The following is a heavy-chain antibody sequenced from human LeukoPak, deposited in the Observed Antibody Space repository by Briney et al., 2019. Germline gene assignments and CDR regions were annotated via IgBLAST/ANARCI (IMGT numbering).Heavy chain of an antibody. D-gene: IGHD2-15*01. CDR3: ARGIVVVVAATHGVYNWFDP. CDR1: GGTFTSYA. Sequence: SVKVSCTASGGTFTSYAISWVRQAPGQGLEWMGGIIPIFGTANYAQKFQGRVTITADKSTSTAYMELSSLRSEDTAVYYCARGIVVVVAATHGVYNWFDPWGQGTLVTVSS. CDR2: IIPIFGTA. V-gene: IGHV1-69*06. J-gene: IGHJ5*02.